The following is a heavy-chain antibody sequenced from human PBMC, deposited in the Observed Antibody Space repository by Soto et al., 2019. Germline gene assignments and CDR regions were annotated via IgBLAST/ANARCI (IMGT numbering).Heavy chain of an antibody. J-gene: IGHJ6*02. V-gene: IGHV1-69*12. Sequence: QVQVEQSGAEVKKPGSSVKVSCKASGGTFSTAAISWVRQAPGQGLEWMGGIMPIFRTADYAQKFQGRVTLTADESTSTAYLELRSLSSEDTAIYYCARAQDRPQLGGNYYYIMDVWGQGTTVTVSS. D-gene: IGHD3-3*02. CDR2: IMPIFRTA. CDR3: ARAQDRPQLGGNYYYIMDV. CDR1: GGTFSTAA.